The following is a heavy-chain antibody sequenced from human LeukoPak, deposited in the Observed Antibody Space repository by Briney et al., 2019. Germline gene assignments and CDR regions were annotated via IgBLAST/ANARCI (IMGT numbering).Heavy chain of an antibody. D-gene: IGHD1-1*01. CDR1: GFTFNKHW. CDR2: ISSSSSYI. V-gene: IGHV3-21*01. J-gene: IGHJ4*02. CDR3: ARCTTGKTFGSLREIKKSREIDY. Sequence: GGSLRLSCAASGFTFNKHWMRWIRQAPGKGLEWVASISSSSSYINYAASVRGRFTISRDNAKNSLFLQMDSLRGEDTAVYYCARCTTGKTFGSLREIKKSREIDYWGQGTLVTVSS.